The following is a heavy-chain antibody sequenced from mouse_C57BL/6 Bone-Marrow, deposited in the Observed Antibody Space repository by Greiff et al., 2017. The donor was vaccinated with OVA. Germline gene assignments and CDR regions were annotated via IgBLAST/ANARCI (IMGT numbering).Heavy chain of an antibody. CDR3: ARDFRLRRYAMDY. Sequence: VKVVESGPELVKPGASVKLSCKASGYTFTSYDINWVKQRPGQGLEWIGWIYPRDGSTKYNEKFKGKATLTVDTSSSTAYMELHSLTSEDSAVYFCARDFRLRRYAMDYWGQGTSVTVSS. D-gene: IGHD2-4*01. CDR1: GYTFTSYD. CDR2: IYPRDGST. V-gene: IGHV1-85*01. J-gene: IGHJ4*01.